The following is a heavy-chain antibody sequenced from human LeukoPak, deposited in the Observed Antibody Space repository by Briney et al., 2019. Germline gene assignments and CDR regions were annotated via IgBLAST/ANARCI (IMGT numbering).Heavy chain of an antibody. J-gene: IGHJ4*02. CDR3: ARDPVGGSTIFDY. CDR2: TYYRSKWYY. CDR1: GDSVSSNSAA. V-gene: IGHV6-1*01. D-gene: IGHD1-26*01. Sequence: SQTLSLTCAIAGDSVSSNSAAWNWIRQSPSRGLEWLGRTYYRSKWYYDYAVAVKSRISINPDTSKNQFSLQLSSVTPEDTAVYYCARDPVGGSTIFDYWGQGTLVTVSS.